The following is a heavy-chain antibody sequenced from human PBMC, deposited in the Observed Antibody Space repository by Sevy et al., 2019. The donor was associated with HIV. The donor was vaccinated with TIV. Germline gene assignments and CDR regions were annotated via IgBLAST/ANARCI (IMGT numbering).Heavy chain of an antibody. J-gene: IGHJ4*02. CDR1: GGSISSYY. CDR3: ARTSAAFDY. Sequence: SETLYLTCTVSGGSISSYYWSWIRHPPGKGLEWIGYIYYSGSTNYNPSLKSRVTISVDTSKNQFSLKLSSVTAADTAVYYCARTSAAFDYWGQGTLVTVSS. CDR2: IYYSGST. V-gene: IGHV4-59*01. D-gene: IGHD6-13*01.